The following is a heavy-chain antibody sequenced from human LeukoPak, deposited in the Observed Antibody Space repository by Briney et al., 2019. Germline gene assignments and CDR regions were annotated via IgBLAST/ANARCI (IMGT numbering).Heavy chain of an antibody. CDR1: GGTFSSYA. Sequence: SVKVSCKASGGTFSSYAISWVRQAPGPGLEWMGRIIPIFGTANYAQKFQGRVTITTDESTSTAYMELSSLRSEDTAVYYCARGRRRFDGSGSYDGWFDPWGQGTLVTVSS. V-gene: IGHV1-69*05. CDR2: IIPIFGTA. D-gene: IGHD3-10*01. CDR3: ARGRRRFDGSGSYDGWFDP. J-gene: IGHJ5*02.